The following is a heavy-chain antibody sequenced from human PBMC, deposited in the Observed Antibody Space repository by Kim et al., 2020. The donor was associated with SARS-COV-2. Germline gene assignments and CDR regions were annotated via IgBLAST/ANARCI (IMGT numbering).Heavy chain of an antibody. CDR3: ATYSSGSYWVDAFDI. Sequence: QKFQGRVTITADESTSTAYMELSSLRSEDTAVYYCATYSSGSYWVDAFDIWGQGTMVTVSS. J-gene: IGHJ3*02. V-gene: IGHV1-69*01. D-gene: IGHD3-10*01.